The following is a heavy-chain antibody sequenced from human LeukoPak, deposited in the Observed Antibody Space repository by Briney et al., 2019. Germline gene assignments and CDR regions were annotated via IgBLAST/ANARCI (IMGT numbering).Heavy chain of an antibody. J-gene: IGHJ4*02. Sequence: PSETLSLTCTVSGGSISSYYWSWIRQPPGKGLDWIGYIYYSGSTNYNPSLKSRVTISVDTSKNQFSLRLNSVTAADTAVYYCARSSSWYYFDYWGQGTLVTVSS. D-gene: IGHD6-13*01. CDR2: IYYSGST. V-gene: IGHV4-59*01. CDR1: GGSISSYY. CDR3: ARSSSWYYFDY.